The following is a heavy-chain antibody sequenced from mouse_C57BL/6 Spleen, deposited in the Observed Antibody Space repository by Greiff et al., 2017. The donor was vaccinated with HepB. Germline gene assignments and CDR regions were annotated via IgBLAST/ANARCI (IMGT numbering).Heavy chain of an antibody. V-gene: IGHV1-26*01. Sequence: EVQLQQSGPELVKPGASVKISCKASGYTFTDYYMNWVKQSHGKSLEWIGDINPNNGGTSYNQKFKGKATLTVDKSSSTAYMELRSLTSEDSAVYYCARGGTMITTDWFAYWGQGTLVTVSA. CDR3: ARGGTMITTDWFAY. J-gene: IGHJ3*01. D-gene: IGHD2-4*01. CDR1: GYTFTDYY. CDR2: INPNNGGT.